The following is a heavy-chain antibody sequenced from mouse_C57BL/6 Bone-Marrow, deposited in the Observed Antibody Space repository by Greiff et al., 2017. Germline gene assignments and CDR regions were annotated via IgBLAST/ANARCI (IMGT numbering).Heavy chain of an antibody. Sequence: VQLQQPGAELVKPGASVKLSCKASGYTFTSYWMHWVKQRPGRGLEWIGRIDPNSGGTKYNEKFKSKATLTVDKPSSTAYMQLSSLTAEDSAVYYCARDFGPFITAGGFAYWGQGTLVTVSA. V-gene: IGHV1-72*01. CDR3: ARDFGPFITAGGFAY. CDR1: GYTFTSYW. D-gene: IGHD1-1*01. J-gene: IGHJ3*01. CDR2: IDPNSGGT.